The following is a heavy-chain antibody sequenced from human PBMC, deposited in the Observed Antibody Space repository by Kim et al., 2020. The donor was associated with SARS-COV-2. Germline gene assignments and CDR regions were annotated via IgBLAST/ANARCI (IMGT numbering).Heavy chain of an antibody. Sequence: SETLSLTCTVSGGSISSYYWSWIRQPPGKGLEWIGYIYYSGSTNYNPSLKSRVTISVDTSRNQFSLNLSSVTAADTAVYYCARDQRSRNYVDSGWFDPWGQGTLVTVSS. CDR3: ARDQRSRNYVDSGWFDP. V-gene: IGHV4-59*01. J-gene: IGHJ5*02. CDR1: GGSISSYY. D-gene: IGHD1-7*01. CDR2: IYYSGST.